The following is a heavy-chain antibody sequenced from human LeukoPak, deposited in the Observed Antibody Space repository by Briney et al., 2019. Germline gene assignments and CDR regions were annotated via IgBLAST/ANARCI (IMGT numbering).Heavy chain of an antibody. CDR3: ARDSYYCSSTSCVWFDP. CDR2: IKQDGSEK. Sequence: GGSLRLSCAASGFTFSSYWMSWVRQAPGKGLEWVANIKQDGSEKYYVDSVKGRFTISRDNAKNSLYLQMNSLRAEGTAVYYCARDSYYCSSTSCVWFDPWGQGTLVTVSS. V-gene: IGHV3-7*01. J-gene: IGHJ5*02. D-gene: IGHD2-2*01. CDR1: GFTFSSYW.